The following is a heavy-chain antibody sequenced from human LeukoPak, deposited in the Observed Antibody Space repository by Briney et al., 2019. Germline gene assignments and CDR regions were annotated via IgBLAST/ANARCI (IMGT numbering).Heavy chain of an antibody. Sequence: GGSLRLSCAASGFTFSRDWIHWVRQVPGKGLVWVSRIDSDDGSTSYADSVKGRFTISRDNSKNTLYLQMNSLRAEDTAVYYCAKRARINCSSTSCYIQPYWYFDLWGRGTLVTVSS. J-gene: IGHJ2*01. V-gene: IGHV3-74*01. CDR3: AKRARINCSSTSCYIQPYWYFDL. CDR2: IDSDDGST. D-gene: IGHD2-2*02. CDR1: GFTFSRDW.